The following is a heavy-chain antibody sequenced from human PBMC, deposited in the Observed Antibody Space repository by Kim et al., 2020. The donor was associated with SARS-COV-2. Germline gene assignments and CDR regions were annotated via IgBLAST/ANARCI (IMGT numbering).Heavy chain of an antibody. CDR2: IGTAGDT. CDR3: ARALAHYDILTGYYRYYYGMDV. CDR1: GFTFSSYD. J-gene: IGHJ6*01. D-gene: IGHD3-9*01. Sequence: GGSLRLSCAASGFTFSSYDMHWVRQATGKGLEWVSAIGTAGDTYYPGSVKGRFTISRENAKNSLYLQMNSLRAGDTAVYYCARALAHYDILTGYYRYYYGMDV. V-gene: IGHV3-13*01.